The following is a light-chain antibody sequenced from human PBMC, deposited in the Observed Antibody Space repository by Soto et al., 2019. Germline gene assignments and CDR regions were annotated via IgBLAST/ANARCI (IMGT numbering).Light chain of an antibody. CDR2: GAS. CDR3: QQYGSSPLT. Sequence: EIVLTQSPGTLSLSPGGRATLSCRASQSVSRDYLAWYQQKPGQAPRFLIYGASSRATGIPDRFSGSGSGTDFTLTISRLEPEDFAVYYCQQYGSSPLTFGLGTNVEIK. V-gene: IGKV3-20*01. CDR1: QSVSRDY. J-gene: IGKJ1*01.